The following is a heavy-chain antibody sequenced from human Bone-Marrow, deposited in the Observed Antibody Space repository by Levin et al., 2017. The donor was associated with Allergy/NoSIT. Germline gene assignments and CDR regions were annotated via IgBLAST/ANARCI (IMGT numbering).Heavy chain of an antibody. V-gene: IGHV3-53*01. Sequence: ASVKVSCAASGFIISNNYMSWIRQAPGKGLEWVAVIYSSGYTDYTDSVKGRFTISRDNSKNTVFLQMNSLRVDDTAVYYCARKYAVPTGHYGLDVWGQGSTVTVSS. CDR1: GFIISNNY. J-gene: IGHJ6*02. D-gene: IGHD3-10*01. CDR2: IYSSGYT. CDR3: ARKYAVPTGHYGLDV.